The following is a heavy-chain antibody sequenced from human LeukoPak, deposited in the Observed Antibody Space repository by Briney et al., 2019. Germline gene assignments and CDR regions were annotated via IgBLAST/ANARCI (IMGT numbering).Heavy chain of an antibody. CDR2: IRSKPYGGTT. J-gene: IGHJ6*02. CDR1: GFTLGDYA. CDR3: TRDADYRVRYYYGMDV. V-gene: IGHV3-49*04. D-gene: IGHD4-11*01. Sequence: GGSLRLSCTGSGFTLGDYAMSWVRQAPGKGLDWVGFIRSKPYGGTTEYAASVKGRFTISRDDSKSIAYLQMNSLKTEDTAVYYCTRDADYRVRYYYGMDVWGQGTTVTVSS.